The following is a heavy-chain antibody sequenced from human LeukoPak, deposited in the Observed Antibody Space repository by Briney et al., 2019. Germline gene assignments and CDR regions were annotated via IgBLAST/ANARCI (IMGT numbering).Heavy chain of an antibody. CDR3: AKGFCSSTSCLYYFDY. V-gene: IGHV3-23*01. CDR1: GFTFSSYA. CDR2: ISGSGGST. Sequence: GGSLRLSCAASGFTFSSYAMSWVRQAPGKGLEWVSAISGSGGSTYYADSVKGRFTISRDNSKNTLYLQMNSLRAEDTAVYYCAKGFCSSTSCLYYFDYWGQGTLVTVSS. D-gene: IGHD2-2*01. J-gene: IGHJ4*02.